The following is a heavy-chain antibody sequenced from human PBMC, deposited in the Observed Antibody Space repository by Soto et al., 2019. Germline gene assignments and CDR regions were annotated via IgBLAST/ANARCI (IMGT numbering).Heavy chain of an antibody. Sequence: EVQLVESGGGLVKPGGSLRLSCAASKFTFSNYNMNWVRQAPGKGLEWVSSISSSSNYIYYADSVKGRFTISRDNSKNSLYLQMNSLRAEDTAVYYCAYFDRGLDYWGQGTLVTVSS. CDR3: AYFDRGLDY. CDR2: ISSSSNYI. CDR1: KFTFSNYN. V-gene: IGHV3-21*01. D-gene: IGHD3-9*01. J-gene: IGHJ4*02.